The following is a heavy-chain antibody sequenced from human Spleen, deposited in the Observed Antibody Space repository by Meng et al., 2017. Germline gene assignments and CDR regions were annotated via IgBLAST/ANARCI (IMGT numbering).Heavy chain of an antibody. CDR1: GGSIRSRNHY. J-gene: IGHJ5*02. Sequence: QVALEDPGPGLVKTSRTLSLPCTVFGGSIRSRNHYWSWVRQFQGKGLEWIGSIFYTGSAYYNPSLKSRVYISIDTSKNQFSLKLNSVTAADTAVYYCARDRHYDASTGYGWFDPWGQGTLVTVSS. CDR3: ARDRHYDASTGYGWFDP. V-gene: IGHV4-31*03. D-gene: IGHD3-9*01. CDR2: IFYTGSA.